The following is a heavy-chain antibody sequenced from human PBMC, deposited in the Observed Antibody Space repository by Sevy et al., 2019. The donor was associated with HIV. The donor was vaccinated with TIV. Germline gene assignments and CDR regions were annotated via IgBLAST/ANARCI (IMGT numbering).Heavy chain of an antibody. V-gene: IGHV5-51*01. Sequence: GESLKISCKGSGYGFTSYWIGWVRQMPGKGLEWMGSIYPGDSDTRYSPSFQGQVTISADKSISTAYLQWSSLKASDTAMYYSARHLSGTNPYFDYWGQGTLVTVSS. D-gene: IGHD1-1*01. CDR1: GYGFTSYW. CDR2: IYPGDSDT. CDR3: ARHLSGTNPYFDY. J-gene: IGHJ4*02.